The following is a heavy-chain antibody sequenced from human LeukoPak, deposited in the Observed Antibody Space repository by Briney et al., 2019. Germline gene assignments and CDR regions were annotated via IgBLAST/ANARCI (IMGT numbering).Heavy chain of an antibody. D-gene: IGHD4-23*01. J-gene: IGHJ4*02. V-gene: IGHV3-66*04. Sequence: GGSLRLSCAASGLTVSSYMSWVRQAPAKALEWVSVIYSGGSIYYADSVKGRFTISRDKSKNTLYLQMNSLRAEDTAVYYCARPPYGGVDYWGQGTLVTVSS. CDR3: ARPPYGGVDY. CDR1: GLTVSSY. CDR2: IYSGGSI.